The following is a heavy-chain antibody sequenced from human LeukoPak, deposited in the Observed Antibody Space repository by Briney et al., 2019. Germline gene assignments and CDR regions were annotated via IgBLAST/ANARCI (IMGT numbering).Heavy chain of an antibody. Sequence: GGSLRLSCAASEFSVGSNYMTWVRQAPGKGLEWVSLIYSGGSTYYADSVKGRFTISRDNSKNTLYLQMNSLKTEDTAVYYCTTDRLLWFGELFRRVDYWGQGTLVTVSS. V-gene: IGHV3-66*01. J-gene: IGHJ4*02. CDR3: TTDRLLWFGELFRRVDY. CDR2: IYSGGST. D-gene: IGHD3-10*01. CDR1: EFSVGSNY.